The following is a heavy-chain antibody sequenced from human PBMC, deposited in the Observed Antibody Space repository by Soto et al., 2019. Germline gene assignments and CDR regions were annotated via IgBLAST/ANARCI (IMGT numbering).Heavy chain of an antibody. CDR2: IYYSGST. V-gene: IGHV4-31*03. D-gene: IGHD3-10*01. J-gene: IGHJ6*02. CDR1: GGSISSGGDY. Sequence: SETLSLTCTVSGGSISSGGDYWSWIRLHPGKGLEWIGYIYYSGSTYYNPSLKSRVTISVDTSKNQFSLKLSSVTAADTAVYYCARVFGFGGMDVWGQGSTFT. CDR3: ARVFGFGGMDV.